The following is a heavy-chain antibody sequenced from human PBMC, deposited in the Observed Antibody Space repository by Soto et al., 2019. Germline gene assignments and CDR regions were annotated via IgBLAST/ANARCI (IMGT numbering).Heavy chain of an antibody. D-gene: IGHD3-22*01. Sequence: SETLSLTCTVSGCSISSGDYYWSWIRQPPGKGLEWIGSIYYSGSTYYNPSLKSRVTISVDTSKNQFSLKLSSVTAADTAVYYCMLGSGWKDFDYWGQGTLVTVSS. CDR2: IYYSGST. CDR3: MLGSGWKDFDY. J-gene: IGHJ4*02. CDR1: GCSISSGDYY. V-gene: IGHV4-39*01.